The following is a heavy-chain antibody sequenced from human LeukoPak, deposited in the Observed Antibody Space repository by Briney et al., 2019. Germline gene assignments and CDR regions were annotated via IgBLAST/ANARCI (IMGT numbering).Heavy chain of an antibody. CDR1: GYSISSGYY. CDR3: ATLRITMVRGVIQPPEY. D-gene: IGHD3-10*01. Sequence: SETLSLTCAVSGYSISSGYYWGWIRQPPGKGLEWIGSIYHSGSTYYNPSLKSRVTISVDTSKNQFSLKLSSVTAADTAVYYCATLRITMVRGVIQPPEYWGQGTLVTVSS. CDR2: IYHSGST. J-gene: IGHJ4*02. V-gene: IGHV4-38-2*01.